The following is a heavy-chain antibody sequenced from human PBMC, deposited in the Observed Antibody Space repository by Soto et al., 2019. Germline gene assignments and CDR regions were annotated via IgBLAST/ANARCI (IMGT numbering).Heavy chain of an antibody. CDR2: ISSSSSTI. V-gene: IGHV3-48*01. D-gene: IGHD3-10*01. J-gene: IGHJ3*02. Sequence: GGSLRLSCAASGLTFSSYSMNWVRQAPGKGLEWVSYISSSSSTIYYADSVKGRFTISRDNAKNSLYLQMSSLRAEDTAVYYCARDYYGSGSYSNAFDIWGQGTMVTVSS. CDR1: GLTFSSYS. CDR3: ARDYYGSGSYSNAFDI.